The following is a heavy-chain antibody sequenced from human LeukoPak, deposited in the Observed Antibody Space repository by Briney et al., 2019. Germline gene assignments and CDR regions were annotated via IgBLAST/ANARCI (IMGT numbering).Heavy chain of an antibody. D-gene: IGHD3-10*01. V-gene: IGHV3-33*01. CDR2: IWYDGSNK. J-gene: IGHJ4*02. CDR1: GFTFSSYG. Sequence: GGSLRLSCAASGFTFSSYGMHWVRQAPGKGLEWVAVIWYDGSNKYYADSVKGRFTISRDNSKNTLYLQMNSLRAEDTAVYYCARDLILSRGSGSYPDYWGQGTLVTVSS. CDR3: ARDLILSRGSGSYPDY.